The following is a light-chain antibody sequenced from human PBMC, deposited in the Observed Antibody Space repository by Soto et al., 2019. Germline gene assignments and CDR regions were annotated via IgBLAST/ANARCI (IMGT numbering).Light chain of an antibody. CDR3: SSYTVSNTQV. CDR1: SSDVGGYNY. CDR2: EVS. J-gene: IGLJ3*02. Sequence: QSALTQPASVSGSPGQSITISCTGTSSDVGGYNYVSWYQQHPGKAPKLIIYEVSNRPSGVSNRFSGSKSGNTASLTISGLQAEDEADYYCSSYTVSNTQVFGGGTQLTVL. V-gene: IGLV2-14*01.